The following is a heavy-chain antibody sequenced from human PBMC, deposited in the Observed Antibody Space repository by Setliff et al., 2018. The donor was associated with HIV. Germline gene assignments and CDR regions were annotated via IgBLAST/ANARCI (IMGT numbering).Heavy chain of an antibody. CDR1: GFTFSDYF. Sequence: GGSLRLSCAASGFTFSDYFMAWVRQTPVKGLEWISYISNSSGHTVYADSVKGRFTISRDNAKKSLYLEMNSLRAEDTAVYYCARDRGVQLEPGPRDPGGYYYYGMDVWGQGTTVTVSS. CDR2: ISNSSGHT. V-gene: IGHV3-11*05. D-gene: IGHD1-1*01. CDR3: ARDRGVQLEPGPRDPGGYYYYGMDV. J-gene: IGHJ6*02.